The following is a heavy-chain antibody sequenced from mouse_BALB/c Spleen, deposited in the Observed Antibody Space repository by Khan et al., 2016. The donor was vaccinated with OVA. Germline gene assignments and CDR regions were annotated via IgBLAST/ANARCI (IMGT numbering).Heavy chain of an antibody. Sequence: EVQLQESGPGLVTPGASVKISCTASGYTFTDYNMHWVNQSPGKSLEWIGYIYPYNDGTVYNPMFNTQATLTVDNSSSTAYMELRSLTSEDSAVYYCARWDYGSNYWFFDVWGAGTTVTVSS. D-gene: IGHD1-1*01. V-gene: IGHV1S29*02. CDR3: ARWDYGSNYWFFDV. CDR1: GYTFTDYN. J-gene: IGHJ1*01. CDR2: IYPYNDGT.